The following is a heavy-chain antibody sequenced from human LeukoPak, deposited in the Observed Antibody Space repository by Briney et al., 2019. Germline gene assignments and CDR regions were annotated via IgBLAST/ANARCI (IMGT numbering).Heavy chain of an antibody. V-gene: IGHV1-2*02. Sequence: ASVKVSCKASEYTFTGYYMHWVRQAPGQGLEWMGWINSKSGGTNYAQKFQGRVIMTRDTSISAAYMELSRLRSDDTAVYYCARSMAPSGSLYFQHWGQGTLVTVSS. CDR3: ARSMAPSGSLYFQH. CDR1: EYTFTGYY. CDR2: INSKSGGT. D-gene: IGHD6-13*01. J-gene: IGHJ1*01.